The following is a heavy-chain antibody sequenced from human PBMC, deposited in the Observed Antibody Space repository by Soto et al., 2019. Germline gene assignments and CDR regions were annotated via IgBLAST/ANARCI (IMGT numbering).Heavy chain of an antibody. CDR2: ISAYNGNT. V-gene: IGHV1-18*01. J-gene: IGHJ5*02. CDR3: ARDRRISIAVAGTPWFDP. D-gene: IGHD6-19*01. Sequence: ASVKVSCKASGYTFTSYGISWVRQAPGQGLEWMGWISAYNGNTNYARKNQGRVTMTTDTSTSTVYMELRSLRSDDTALFYCARDRRISIAVAGTPWFDPWGQGTLVTVSS. CDR1: GYTFTSYG.